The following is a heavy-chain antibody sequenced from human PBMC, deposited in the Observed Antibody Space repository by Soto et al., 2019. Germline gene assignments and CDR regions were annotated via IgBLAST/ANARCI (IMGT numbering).Heavy chain of an antibody. Sequence: QVQLQESGPGLVKPSQTLSLTCTVSGGSITSGAYYWTWIRQPPGKGLEWIGYIYFSGSTYYNPSFQSRLTISVDTSKHQFSLKLNSVTAADTAVYYCARGSFSSTSSWFDPWGQGTLVTVSS. V-gene: IGHV4-31*03. CDR2: IYFSGST. CDR3: ARGSFSSTSSWFDP. D-gene: IGHD6-6*01. CDR1: GGSITSGAYY. J-gene: IGHJ5*02.